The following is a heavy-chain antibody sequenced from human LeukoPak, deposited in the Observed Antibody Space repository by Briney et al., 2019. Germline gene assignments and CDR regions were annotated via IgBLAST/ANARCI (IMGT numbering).Heavy chain of an antibody. CDR3: ARDCGGSRYGMNNYDY. CDR2: IIPILGIA. D-gene: IGHD2-15*01. V-gene: IGHV1-69*04. J-gene: IGHJ4*02. Sequence: SVKVSCKASGYTFTGYYMHWVRQAPGQGLEWMGRIIPILGIANYAQKFQGRVTITADKSTSTAYMELSSLRSEDTAVYYCARDCGGSRYGMNNYDYWGQGTLVTVSS. CDR1: GYTFTGYY.